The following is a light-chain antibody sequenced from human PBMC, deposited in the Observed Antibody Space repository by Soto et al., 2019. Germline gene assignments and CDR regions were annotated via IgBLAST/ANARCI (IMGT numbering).Light chain of an antibody. J-gene: IGKJ5*01. CDR1: QSVSSSY. CDR2: GAS. Sequence: EILMTQSPATLSVSPGERATLSCRVSQSVSSSYLAWYQQKPDQATRLIIYGASNRANGIPDRFSGSGSGTDFTLTISRLEPEDFAVYYCQQRSNWHPITFGQGTRLEIK. V-gene: IGKV3D-20*02. CDR3: QQRSNWHPIT.